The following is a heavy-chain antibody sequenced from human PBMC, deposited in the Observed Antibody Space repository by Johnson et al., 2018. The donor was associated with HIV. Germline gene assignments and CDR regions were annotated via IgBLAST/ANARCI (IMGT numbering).Heavy chain of an antibody. Sequence: VQLVESGGGLVQPGGSLRLSCAASGFTFSSYWMSWVRQAPGKGLEWVSGSSWNSGSIGYADSVKGRFTISRDNSKNTLYLQMNSLRAEDTAVYYCAKETSGAFDIWGQGTIVTVSS. J-gene: IGHJ3*02. V-gene: IGHV3-23*04. CDR2: SSWNSGSI. CDR3: AKETSGAFDI. CDR1: GFTFSSYW.